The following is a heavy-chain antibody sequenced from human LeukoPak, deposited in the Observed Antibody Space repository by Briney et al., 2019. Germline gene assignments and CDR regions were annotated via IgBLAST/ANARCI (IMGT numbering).Heavy chain of an antibody. CDR1: GFTFSSYE. CDR3: ASPAIRSSSWYWFDP. Sequence: GGSMRLSCAASGFTFSSYEMNWVRQAPGKGLEWVSYISSSSSTIYYADSVKGRFTISRDNAKNSLYLQMNSLRAEDTAVYYCASPAIRSSSWYWFDPWGQGTLVTVSS. V-gene: IGHV3-48*01. D-gene: IGHD6-13*01. J-gene: IGHJ5*02. CDR2: ISSSSSTI.